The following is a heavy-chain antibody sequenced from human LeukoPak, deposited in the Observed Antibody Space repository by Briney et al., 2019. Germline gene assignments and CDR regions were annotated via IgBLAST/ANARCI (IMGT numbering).Heavy chain of an antibody. V-gene: IGHV4-4*02. CDR1: GLTFSFYSM. Sequence: GSLRLSCAASGLTFSFYSMNWVRQAPGKGLEWIGEIYHSGSTNYNPSLKSRVTISVDKSKNQFSLKLSSVTAADTAVYYCARRFQVANEFDPWGQGTLVTVSS. CDR2: IYHSGST. CDR3: ARRFQVANEFDP. D-gene: IGHD2-15*01. J-gene: IGHJ5*02.